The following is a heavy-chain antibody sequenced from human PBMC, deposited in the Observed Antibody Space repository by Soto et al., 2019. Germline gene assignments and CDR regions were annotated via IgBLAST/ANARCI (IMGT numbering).Heavy chain of an antibody. V-gene: IGHV3-9*01. CDR1: GFTFGDYA. Sequence: SLRLSCAASGFTFGDYAMHWVRQAPGKGLEWVSGISWNSNTIAYADSVKGRFTISRDNAKNSLYLQMNSLRAEDTALYYCAKDSPYSSSWSRAFDIWGQGTMVTVSS. CDR3: AKDSPYSSSWSRAFDI. J-gene: IGHJ3*02. CDR2: ISWNSNTI. D-gene: IGHD6-13*01.